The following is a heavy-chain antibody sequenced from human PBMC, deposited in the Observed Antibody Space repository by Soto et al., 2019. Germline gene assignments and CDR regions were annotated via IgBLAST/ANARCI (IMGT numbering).Heavy chain of an antibody. CDR1: GFTFDSSW. Sequence: LRLSCAASGFTFDSSWMHWVRQGAGKGLVWVSRINGDGTRTSYADSVKGRFTISRDNAKNTVYLEMDSLRVEDAAAYYCTRWDFSGDKAFHIWGQGTMVTV. CDR3: TRWDFSGDKAFHI. J-gene: IGHJ3*02. V-gene: IGHV3-74*01. CDR2: INGDGTRT. D-gene: IGHD6-25*01.